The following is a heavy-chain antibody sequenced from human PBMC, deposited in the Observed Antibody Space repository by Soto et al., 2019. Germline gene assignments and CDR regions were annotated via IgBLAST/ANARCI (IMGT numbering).Heavy chain of an antibody. CDR1: GYIFTSYW. CDR2: IYPGDSDT. J-gene: IGHJ4*02. Sequence: PGESLKISCNASGYIFTSYWIGWVRQMPGKGLEWMGIIYPGDSDTIYGPSFQGQVTISADKSISTAYLQWNSLKASDTAMYYCARPPYSASYYYFDQWGQGTPVTVSS. V-gene: IGHV5-51*01. D-gene: IGHD1-26*01. CDR3: ARPPYSASYYYFDQ.